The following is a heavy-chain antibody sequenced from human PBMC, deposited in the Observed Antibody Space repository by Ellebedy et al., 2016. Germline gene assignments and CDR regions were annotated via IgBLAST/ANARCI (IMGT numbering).Heavy chain of an antibody. CDR3: ARGQDNAFDV. CDR2: IYLGDSAT. J-gene: IGHJ3*01. CDR1: GSTFSTSW. V-gene: IGHV5-51*01. Sequence: GESLKISXEGSGSTFSTSWIAWVRQMPGKGLEWMGIIYLGDSATSYSPSFRGQVTISAAKSISTAYLQWSSLKASDTAMYYCARGQDNAFDVWGQGTMVTVSS.